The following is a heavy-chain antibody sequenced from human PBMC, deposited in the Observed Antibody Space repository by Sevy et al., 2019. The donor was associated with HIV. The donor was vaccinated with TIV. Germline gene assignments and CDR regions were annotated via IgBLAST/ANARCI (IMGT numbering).Heavy chain of an antibody. V-gene: IGHV1-2*02. Sequence: ASVKVSCKASGYTFTDYYIHWVRQAPRQGLEWMGWSNPSSGATNFAQKFQGRVTMTSDTSIITAYMALSRLRSDDTAVSYCARGSALRFLEYYMDVWGRGTTVTVSS. D-gene: IGHD3-3*01. CDR3: ARGSALRFLEYYMDV. CDR2: SNPSSGAT. J-gene: IGHJ6*03. CDR1: GYTFTDYY.